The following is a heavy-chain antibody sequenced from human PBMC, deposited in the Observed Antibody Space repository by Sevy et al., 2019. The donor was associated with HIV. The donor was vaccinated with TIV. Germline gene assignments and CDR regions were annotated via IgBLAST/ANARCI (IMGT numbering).Heavy chain of an antibody. D-gene: IGHD3-22*01. CDR2: IWYDGSSK. CDR3: ARGANYYDSSGSQPNFDY. V-gene: IGHV3-33*01. CDR1: GFTFSSYG. Sequence: GGSLRLSCAASGFTFSSYGMHWVRQAPGKGLEWVALIWYDGSSKYYADSEKGRFTLSRDNSKNTLYLQMNSLRAEDTAVYYCARGANYYDSSGSQPNFDYWGQGTLVTVSS. J-gene: IGHJ4*02.